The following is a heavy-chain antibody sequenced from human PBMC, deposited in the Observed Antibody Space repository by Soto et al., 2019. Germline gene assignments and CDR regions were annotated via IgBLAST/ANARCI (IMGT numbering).Heavy chain of an antibody. J-gene: IGHJ4*02. Sequence: ASVKVSCKASGYAFTSYYIHWVRQAPGQGLEWMGIIKPRSDTTTYAQKFQGRIAMTRDTSTSTIYMELSSLRSEDTAVYYCARDSYYYDSHDYVFIAYWGQGTQVTV. D-gene: IGHD3-22*01. CDR2: IKPRSDTT. V-gene: IGHV1-46*01. CDR1: GYAFTSYY. CDR3: ARDSYYYDSHDYVFIAY.